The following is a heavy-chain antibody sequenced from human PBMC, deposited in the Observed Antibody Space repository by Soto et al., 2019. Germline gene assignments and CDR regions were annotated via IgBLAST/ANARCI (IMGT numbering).Heavy chain of an antibody. CDR1: GYTFTSYD. J-gene: IGHJ6*02. V-gene: IGHV1-8*01. CDR3: ARGAHFWSGYQYGMDV. Sequence: QVQLVQSGAEVKKPGASVKVSCKASGYTFTSYDINWVRQATGQGLEWMGWMNPNSGNTGYAQKFQGRVTMTRNTSISTAYMELSSLRSEDTAMYYCARGAHFWSGYQYGMDVWGQGTTVTVSS. CDR2: MNPNSGNT. D-gene: IGHD3-3*02.